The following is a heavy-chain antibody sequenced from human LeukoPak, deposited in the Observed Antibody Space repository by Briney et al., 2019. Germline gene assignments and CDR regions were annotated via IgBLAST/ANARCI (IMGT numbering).Heavy chain of an antibody. J-gene: IGHJ5*02. V-gene: IGHV4-39*01. CDR2: IYYSGST. D-gene: IGHD5-18*01. CDR1: GGSISSSSYY. Sequence: SETLSLTCTVSGGSISSSSYYWGWIRQPPGKGLEWIGSIYYSGSTYYNPSLKSRVTISVDTSKNQFSLKLSSVTAADTAVYYCATKEDTAMISFDPWGQGTLVTVSS. CDR3: ATKEDTAMISFDP.